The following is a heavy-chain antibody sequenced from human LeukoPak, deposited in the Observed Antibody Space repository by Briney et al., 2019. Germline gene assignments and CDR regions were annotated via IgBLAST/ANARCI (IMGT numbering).Heavy chain of an antibody. CDR2: ITSDGTNV. J-gene: IGHJ4*02. V-gene: IGHV3-74*01. D-gene: IGHD6-19*01. CDR1: GFTFSSYG. Sequence: GGSLRLSCAASGFTFSSYGMHWVRQAPGKGLVWVSRITSDGTNVIYADSVKGRFTISRDNAKNTLYLQMNSLRAGDTAVYYCAADRGGWSYWGQGTLVTVSS. CDR3: AADRGGWSY.